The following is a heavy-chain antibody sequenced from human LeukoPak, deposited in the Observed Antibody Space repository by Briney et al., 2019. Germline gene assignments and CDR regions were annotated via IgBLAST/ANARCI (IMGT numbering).Heavy chain of an antibody. V-gene: IGHV4-39*07. Sequence: SETLSLTCTVSGGSISSSSYYWGWIRQPPGKGLEWIGSIYYSGSTYYNPSLKSRVTISVDTSKNQFSLKLSSVTAVDTAVYYCARVHYHYYYYMDVWGKGTTVTVSS. CDR2: IYYSGST. CDR3: ARVHYHYYYYMDV. CDR1: GGSISSSSYY. J-gene: IGHJ6*03.